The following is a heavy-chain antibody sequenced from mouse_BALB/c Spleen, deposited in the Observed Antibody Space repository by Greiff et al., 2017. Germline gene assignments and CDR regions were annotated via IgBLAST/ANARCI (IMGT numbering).Heavy chain of an antibody. CDR2: ISSGGST. Sequence: EVQRVESGGGLVKPGGSLKLSCAASGFTFSSYAMSWVRQTPEKRLEWVASISSGGSTYYPDSVKGRFTISRDNARNILYLQMSSLRSEDTAMYYCASYDYYAMDYWGQGTSVTVSS. V-gene: IGHV5-6-5*01. CDR1: GFTFSSYA. CDR3: ASYDYYAMDY. J-gene: IGHJ4*01.